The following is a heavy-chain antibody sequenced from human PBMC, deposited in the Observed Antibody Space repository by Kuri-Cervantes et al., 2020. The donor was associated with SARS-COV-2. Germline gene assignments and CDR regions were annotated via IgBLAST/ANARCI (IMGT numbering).Heavy chain of an antibody. Sequence: ASVKVSCKASGYTFTGYYMHWVRQAPGQGLEWMGWINPNSGGTNYAQKFQGRVTMTRDTSISTAYMELSRLRSDDTAVYYCARGSDSTGTARSALDIWGQGTMVTVSS. J-gene: IGHJ3*02. CDR3: ARGSDSTGTARSALDI. CDR1: GYTFTGYY. D-gene: IGHD1-1*01. V-gene: IGHV1-2*02. CDR2: INPNSGGT.